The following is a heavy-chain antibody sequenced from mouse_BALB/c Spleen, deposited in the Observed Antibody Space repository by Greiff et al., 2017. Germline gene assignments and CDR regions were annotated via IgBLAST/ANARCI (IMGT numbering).Heavy chain of an antibody. D-gene: IGHD2-4*01. CDR3: SSVITTSRYFDY. V-gene: IGHV5-6-4*02. J-gene: IGHJ2*01. Sequence: EVKLVESGGGLVKPGGSLKLSCAASGFTFSSYAMSWVRQSPEKRLEWVAEISSGGSYTYYPDSVKGRFTISRDNAKNTLYLQMSSLKSEDTAMYYCSSVITTSRYFDYWGQGTTLTVSS. CDR2: ISSGGSYT. CDR1: GFTFSSYA.